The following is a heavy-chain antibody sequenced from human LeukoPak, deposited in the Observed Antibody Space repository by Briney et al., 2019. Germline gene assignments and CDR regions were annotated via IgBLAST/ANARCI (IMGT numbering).Heavy chain of an antibody. CDR2: ISSDGRHK. J-gene: IGHJ3*02. V-gene: IGHV3-33*08. Sequence: GGSLRLSCAASGFTFNYCAIHWVRQAPGKGLDWVAVISSDGRHKYYADSVKGRFTISRDNSKNTLYLQMNSLRVEDTALYYCARVRSVGGNPHAFNIWGQGTMVTVSS. CDR1: GFTFNYCA. CDR3: ARVRSVGGNPHAFNI. D-gene: IGHD4-23*01.